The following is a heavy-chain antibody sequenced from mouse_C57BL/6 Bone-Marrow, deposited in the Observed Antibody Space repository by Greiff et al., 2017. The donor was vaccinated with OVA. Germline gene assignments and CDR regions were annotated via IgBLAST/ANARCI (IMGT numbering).Heavy chain of an antibody. J-gene: IGHJ1*03. CDR2: ISNKANNHAT. V-gene: IGHV6-6*01. D-gene: IGHD1-1*01. CDR3: AGYYYGSNCYWYFDV. CDR1: GFTFSDAW. Sequence: EVKVEESGGGLVQPGGSMKLSCAASGFTFSDAWMDWVRQSPEKGLEWVAEISNKANNHATYCAESVKGRLTITRDDSKSSVYLKMNSLRARDTGIYYCAGYYYGSNCYWYFDVWGTGTTVTVTS.